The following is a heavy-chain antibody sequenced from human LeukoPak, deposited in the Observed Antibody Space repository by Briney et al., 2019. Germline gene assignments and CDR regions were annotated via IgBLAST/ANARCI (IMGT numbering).Heavy chain of an antibody. V-gene: IGHV4-39*07. CDR1: GGSISSSSYY. D-gene: IGHD2-15*01. Sequence: SETLSLTCTVSGGSISSSSYYWGWIRQPPGKGLEWIGSIHYSGSTNYNPSLKSRVTISVDTSKNQFSLKLGSVTAADTAVYYCARGYCSGGSCYSYYYYNYMDVWAKGPRSPSP. J-gene: IGHJ6*03. CDR2: IHYSGST. CDR3: ARGYCSGGSCYSYYYYNYMDV.